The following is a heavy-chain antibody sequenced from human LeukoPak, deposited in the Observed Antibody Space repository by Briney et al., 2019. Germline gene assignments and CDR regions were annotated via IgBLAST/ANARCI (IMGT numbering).Heavy chain of an antibody. D-gene: IGHD1-7*01. V-gene: IGHV4-59*01. J-gene: IGHJ4*02. Sequence: PSETLSLTCTVSGGSISSYYWSWIRQPPGKGLEWIGCIYYSGSTNYNPSLKSRVTISVDTSKNQFSLKLNSVTAADTAVYYCAVGGQLPYYFDYWGQGTLVTVSS. CDR2: IYYSGST. CDR3: AVGGQLPYYFDY. CDR1: GGSISSYY.